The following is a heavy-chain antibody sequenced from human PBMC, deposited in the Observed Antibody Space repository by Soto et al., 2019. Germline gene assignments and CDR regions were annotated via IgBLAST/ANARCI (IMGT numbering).Heavy chain of an antibody. CDR2: ISLYNGNT. CDR1: DFSFTSHG. Sequence: ASVKVSCKAYDFSFTSHGISWVRQAPGQGLEWMGWISLYNGNTNYAQQFQGRVTMTTDTSTSTAYMELRSLRSDDTAMYFCAIYPLELFRFESWGQGTLVTVLL. CDR3: AIYPLELFRFES. V-gene: IGHV1-18*04. D-gene: IGHD3-10*01. J-gene: IGHJ4*02.